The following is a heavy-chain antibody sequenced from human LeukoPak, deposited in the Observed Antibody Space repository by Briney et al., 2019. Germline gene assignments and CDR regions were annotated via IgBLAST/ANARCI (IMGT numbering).Heavy chain of an antibody. V-gene: IGHV5-51*01. CDR1: GYRFTNYW. CDR3: ARRLSTIAISAANDY. J-gene: IGHJ4*02. CDR2: IHPGNSET. Sequence: GESLKISCKGSGYRFTNYWIGWVRQMPGKGLEWMGIIHPGNSETTYNPSFKGHVTMSADKSISTAYLQWSSLEDTDTAKYYCARRLSTIAISAANDYWGQGTLVTVSS. D-gene: IGHD6-13*01.